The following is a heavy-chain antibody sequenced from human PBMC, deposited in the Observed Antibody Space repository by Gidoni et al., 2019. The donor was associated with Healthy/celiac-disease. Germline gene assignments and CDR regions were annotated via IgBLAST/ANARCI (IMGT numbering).Heavy chain of an antibody. D-gene: IGHD1-26*01. J-gene: IGHJ6*02. CDR1: GFTFLSYS. Sequence: EVQLVESGAGLVKPWGSLSLSCAASGFTFLSYSMNWVRQAQGKGLEWVSSISSSSSYIYYADSVKGRFTISRDNAKNSLYLQMNSLRAEDTAVYYCARSMGVGATIYYYYYGMDVWGQGTTVTVSS. V-gene: IGHV3-21*01. CDR3: ARSMGVGATIYYYYYGMDV. CDR2: ISSSSSYI.